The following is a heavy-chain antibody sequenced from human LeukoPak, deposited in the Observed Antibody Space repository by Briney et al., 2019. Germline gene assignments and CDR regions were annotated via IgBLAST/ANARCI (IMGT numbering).Heavy chain of an antibody. CDR1: GITFSNSA. J-gene: IGHJ3*02. CDR2: ITKSGDQT. V-gene: IGHV3-23*01. Sequence: GGSLRLSCVPSGITFSNSALSWVRQAPGKGLEWVSTITKSGDQTHYADSVRGLFTISRDIFKNTLYLQMNSLRAEDAAVYHCVKSAGKDGYRDVFDIWGQGTVVTVSS. CDR3: VKSAGKDGYRDVFDI. D-gene: IGHD5-24*01.